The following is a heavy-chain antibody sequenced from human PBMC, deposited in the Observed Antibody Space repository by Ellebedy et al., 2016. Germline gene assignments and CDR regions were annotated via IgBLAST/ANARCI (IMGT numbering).Heavy chain of an antibody. D-gene: IGHD3-10*01. CDR1: GYTFTRYG. CDR2: ISAYNGNT. Sequence: ASVKVSXKASGYTFTRYGISWVRQAPGQGLEWMGWISAYNGNTNYAQKLQGRVTMTTDTSTNTAYMELRSLRSDDTAVYYCARIDYYGSGSYYDPWGQGTLVTVSS. V-gene: IGHV1-18*01. CDR3: ARIDYYGSGSYYDP. J-gene: IGHJ5*02.